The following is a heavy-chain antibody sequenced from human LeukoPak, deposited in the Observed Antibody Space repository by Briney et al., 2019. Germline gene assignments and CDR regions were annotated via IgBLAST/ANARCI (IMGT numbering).Heavy chain of an antibody. V-gene: IGHV3-23*01. Sequence: SGGSLRLSCAASGFTFSGYAMTWVRQAPGKGLEWVAVISDSGVISHDAESVKGRFTISRDNSKNTLYLQMNSLRVEDTAVYYCAKYISRYAPNFDDWGQGTLVTVSS. J-gene: IGHJ4*02. CDR3: AKYISRYAPNFDD. D-gene: IGHD5-12*01. CDR2: ISDSGVIS. CDR1: GFTFSGYA.